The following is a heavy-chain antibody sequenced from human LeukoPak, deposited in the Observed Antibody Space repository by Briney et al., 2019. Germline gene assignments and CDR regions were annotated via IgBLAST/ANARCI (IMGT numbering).Heavy chain of an antibody. J-gene: IGHJ5*02. D-gene: IGHD3-10*01. CDR3: ASFSWGSGSYNQEAIWSWFDP. CDR1: GGSISAYY. V-gene: IGHV4-59*08. CDR2: INYSGNT. Sequence: SETLSLTCTVSGGSISAYYWSWIRQPPGKGLEWIGYINYSGNTNYNPSLKSRVTISVDTSKNQVSLKLSSVTAADTAVYYCASFSWGSGSYNQEAIWSWFDPWGQGTLVIVSS.